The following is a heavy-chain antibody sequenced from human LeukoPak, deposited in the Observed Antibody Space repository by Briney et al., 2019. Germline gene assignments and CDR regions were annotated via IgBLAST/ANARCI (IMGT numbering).Heavy chain of an antibody. CDR1: GLTVSRNY. Sequence: GGSLRLSCAASGLTVSRNYMTWVRQAPGKGLEWVSTIYSSGTTYYADSVKGRFAISRDSSKNTLYLQMNSLRVDDTAVYYCARGYCGGDCPRDDDAFDIWGQGTAATVSS. CDR2: IYSSGTT. CDR3: ARGYCGGDCPRDDDAFDI. D-gene: IGHD2-21*02. V-gene: IGHV3-66*01. J-gene: IGHJ3*02.